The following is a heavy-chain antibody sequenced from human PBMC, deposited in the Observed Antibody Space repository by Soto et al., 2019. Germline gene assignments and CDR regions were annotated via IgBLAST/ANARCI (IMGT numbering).Heavy chain of an antibody. D-gene: IGHD6-6*01. CDR3: AKRSSSDF. V-gene: IGHV3-30*18. Sequence: GVCRRLSGAASRFGLSSHPLHWVREARGKELGCVAIITSDVNYKYYADSVKGRFTISRDNSRNTLFLKMNSLRAEDTAVYYRAKRSSSDFRDQGPMSTLST. CDR2: ITSDVNYK. J-gene: IGHJ4*02. CDR1: RFGLSSHP.